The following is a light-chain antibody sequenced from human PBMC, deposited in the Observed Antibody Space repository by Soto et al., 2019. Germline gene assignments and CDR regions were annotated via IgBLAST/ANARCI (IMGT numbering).Light chain of an antibody. CDR2: GAS. CDR1: QSVSRN. V-gene: IGKV3-15*01. J-gene: IGKJ1*01. Sequence: EVVLTQSPATLSVSPGDRATLSCRASQSVSRNLAWYQQKPGQAPRLLIYGASTRATGVPARFSGSGSATEFTLSISSLQSEDVAVYYCHQYAYAPWTFGQGTKVEIK. CDR3: HQYAYAPWT.